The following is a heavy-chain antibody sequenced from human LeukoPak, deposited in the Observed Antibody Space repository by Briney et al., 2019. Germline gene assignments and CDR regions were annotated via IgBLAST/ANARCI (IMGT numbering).Heavy chain of an antibody. V-gene: IGHV3-21*01. CDR3: AREDGLAAAGTRMAY. CDR1: GFTFSSYS. CDR2: ISSSSSYI. D-gene: IGHD6-13*01. J-gene: IGHJ4*02. Sequence: GGSLRLPCAASGFTFSSYSMNWVRQAPGKGLEWVSSISSSSSYIYYADSVKGRFTISRDNAKNSLYLQMNSLRAEDTAVYYCAREDGLAAAGTRMAYWGQGTLVTVSS.